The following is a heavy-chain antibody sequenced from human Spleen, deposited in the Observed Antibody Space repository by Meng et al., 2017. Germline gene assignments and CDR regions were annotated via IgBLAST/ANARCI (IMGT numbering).Heavy chain of an antibody. Sequence: QLVGSGGGLVQPGGSLRLSCATSGFTFSNCGMNWVRQAPGKGLEWIGFIYYNGNTNYNPSLKSRVTISIDTSKNQFSLKLSSVTAADTAVYYCARERLDSGYPDYWGQGTLVTVSS. V-gene: IGHV4-59*01. CDR1: GFTFSNCG. CDR3: ARERLDSGYPDY. J-gene: IGHJ4*02. CDR2: IYYNGNT. D-gene: IGHD5-12*01.